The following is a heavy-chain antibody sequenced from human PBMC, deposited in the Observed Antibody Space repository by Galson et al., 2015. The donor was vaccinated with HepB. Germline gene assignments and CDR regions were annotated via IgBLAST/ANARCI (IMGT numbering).Heavy chain of an antibody. CDR1: GFTFSSYG. CDR2: KSYDGSNK. J-gene: IGHJ4*02. V-gene: IGHV3-30*18. Sequence: ALRLSCAASGFTFSSYGMHWVRQAPGKGLEWVAVKSYDGSNKYYADSVKGRFTISRDNSKNTLYLQMNSLRAEDTAVYYCAKDRREIEWLQLNWGQGTLVTVSS. D-gene: IGHD5-24*01. CDR3: AKDRREIEWLQLN.